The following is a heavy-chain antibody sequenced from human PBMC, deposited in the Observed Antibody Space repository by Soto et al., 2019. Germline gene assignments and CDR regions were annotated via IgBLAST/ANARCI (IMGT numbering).Heavy chain of an antibody. CDR2: IAFDGSQE. V-gene: IGHV3-30*03. D-gene: IGHD2-21*02. CDR3: ATKVRVTNYLYYGMDV. CDR1: GFSFNTSG. Sequence: HPGGSLRLSCAASGFSFNTSGMHWVRQAPGKGLEWVAVIAFDGSQECYGDSVRGRFTISRDNSKNTLFLQMKSLTPEDTAVYYCATKVRVTNYLYYGMDVWGQGTTVTVSS. J-gene: IGHJ6*02.